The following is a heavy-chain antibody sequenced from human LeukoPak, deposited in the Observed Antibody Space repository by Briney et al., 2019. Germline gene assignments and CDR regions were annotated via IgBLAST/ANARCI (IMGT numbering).Heavy chain of an antibody. V-gene: IGHV4-39*01. J-gene: IGHJ4*02. CDR1: GGSISSSSYY. CDR2: IYYSGGT. CDR3: ARQRIKPFDY. Sequence: SETLSLTCTVSGGSISSSSYYWGWIRQPPGKGLGWIGSIYYSGGTYYNPSLKSRVTISVDTSKNQFSLKLSSVTAADTAVYYCARQRIKPFDYWGQGTLVTVSS. D-gene: IGHD1-14*01.